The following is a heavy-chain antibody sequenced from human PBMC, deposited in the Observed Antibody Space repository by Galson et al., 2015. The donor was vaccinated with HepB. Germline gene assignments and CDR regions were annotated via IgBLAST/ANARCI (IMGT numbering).Heavy chain of an antibody. CDR2: IYWNDDK. Sequence: PALVKPTQTLTLTCTFSGFSLSTSGVGVGWIRQPPGKALEWLALIYWNDDKRYSPSLKSRLTITKDTSKNQVVLTMTTMDPVDTGTYYCALSRKLGMNFDYRGQGTLVTVSS. V-gene: IGHV2-5*01. J-gene: IGHJ4*02. D-gene: IGHD7-27*01. CDR3: ALSRKLGMNFDY. CDR1: GFSLSTSGVG.